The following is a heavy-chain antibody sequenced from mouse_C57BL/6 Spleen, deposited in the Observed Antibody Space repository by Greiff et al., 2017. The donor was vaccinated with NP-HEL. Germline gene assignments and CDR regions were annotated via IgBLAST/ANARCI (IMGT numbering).Heavy chain of an antibody. CDR3: ARMDDWFAY. CDR2: IDPSDSYT. J-gene: IGHJ3*01. Sequence: VQLQQPGAELVRPGTSVKLSCKASGYTFTSYWMHWVKQRPGQGLEWIGVIDPSDSYTNYNQKFKGKATLTVDTSSSTAYMELRSLTSEDSAVYFCARMDDWFAYWGQGTLVTVSA. V-gene: IGHV1-59*01. CDR1: GYTFTSYW.